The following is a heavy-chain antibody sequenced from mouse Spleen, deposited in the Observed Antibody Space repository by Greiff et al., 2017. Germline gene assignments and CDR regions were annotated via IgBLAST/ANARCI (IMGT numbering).Heavy chain of an antibody. Sequence: EVMLVESGGGLVQPGGSRKLSCAASGFTFSDYGMAWVRQAPGKGPEWVAFISNLAYSIYYADTVTGRFTISRENAKNTLYLEMSSLRSEDTAMYYCAREGYSAWFAYWGQGTLVTVSA. J-gene: IGHJ3*01. CDR1: GFTFSDYG. D-gene: IGHD2-14*01. V-gene: IGHV5-15*02. CDR3: AREGYSAWFAY. CDR2: ISNLAYSI.